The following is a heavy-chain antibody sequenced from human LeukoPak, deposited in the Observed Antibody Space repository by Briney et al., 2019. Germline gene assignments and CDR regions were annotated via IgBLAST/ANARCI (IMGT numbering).Heavy chain of an antibody. CDR3: AKGDSSSFDY. D-gene: IGHD6-13*01. Sequence: ASVKVSCKASGYTFTGYYMHWVRQAPGHGLEWMGRINPNSGGTNYTQKFQGRVTMTRDTSISTAYMELSRLRSDDTAVYYCAKGDSSSFDYWGQGTPVTVSS. J-gene: IGHJ4*02. CDR2: INPNSGGT. V-gene: IGHV1-2*06. CDR1: GYTFTGYY.